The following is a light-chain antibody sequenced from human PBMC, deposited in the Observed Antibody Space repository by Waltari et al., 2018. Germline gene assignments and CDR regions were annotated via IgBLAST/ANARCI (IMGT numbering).Light chain of an antibody. J-gene: IGKJ1*01. CDR3: QQYNDWPPWT. CDR1: QSVSSN. V-gene: IGKV3-15*01. CDR2: GAS. Sequence: EIVMTQSPATLSVSPGERATLSCRASQSVSSNLAWDQQKPGQAPRLLIYGASTRATGIPARFSGSGSGTEFTLTISSMQSEDFAVYYCQQYNDWPPWTFGQGTKVEIK.